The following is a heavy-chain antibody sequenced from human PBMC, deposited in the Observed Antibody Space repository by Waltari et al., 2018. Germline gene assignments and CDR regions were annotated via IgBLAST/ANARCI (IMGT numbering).Heavy chain of an antibody. CDR2: IIRRLGTS. CDR3: ARVSPRGRAGIYYYYGMDV. J-gene: IGHJ6*02. D-gene: IGHD1-26*01. Sequence: QVQLVQSGAEVKKPGSSVKVSCKASGGTFTGYALTWVRQAPGQGLEWMGAIIRRLGTSDYGQRFQGRVTMSADESMSTAYMELSSLRSEDTAVYYCARVSPRGRAGIYYYYGMDVWGQGTTVTVSS. CDR1: GGTFTGYA. V-gene: IGHV1-69*01.